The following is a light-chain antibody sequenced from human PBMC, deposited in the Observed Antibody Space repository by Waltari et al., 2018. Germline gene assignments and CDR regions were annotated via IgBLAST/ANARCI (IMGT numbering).Light chain of an antibody. CDR3: XHRSNWXXT. J-gene: IGKJ1*01. Sequence: EIVLTQSPATLSLSPGERATLSCRASQSVSSYLAWYQQTPGQAPMLLIYDASNRATGIPARFSGSGSGTDFXLTISSLEREXXAVYXCXHRSNWXXTFGQGXKVEXK. CDR1: QSVSSY. V-gene: IGKV3-11*01. CDR2: DAS.